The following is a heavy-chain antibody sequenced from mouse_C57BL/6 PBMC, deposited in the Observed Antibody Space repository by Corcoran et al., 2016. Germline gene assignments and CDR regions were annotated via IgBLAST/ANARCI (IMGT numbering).Heavy chain of an antibody. CDR2: ISYDGSN. V-gene: IGHV3-6*01. D-gene: IGHD1-1*01. J-gene: IGHJ2*01. Sequence: DVQLQESGPGLVKPSQSLSLTCSVTGYSITSGYYWNWIRQFPGNKLEWMGYISYDGSNNYNPSLKNRISITRDTSKNQFFLKLNSVTTEDTATYYCARGTMVVANFDYWGQGTTLTVSS. CDR3: ARGTMVVANFDY. CDR1: GYSITSGYY.